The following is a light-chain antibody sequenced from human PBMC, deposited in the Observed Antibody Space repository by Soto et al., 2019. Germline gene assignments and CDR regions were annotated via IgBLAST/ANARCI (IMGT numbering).Light chain of an antibody. CDR3: QKYNSSPLT. J-gene: IGKJ4*01. Sequence: DIQLTQSPSFLSASVGDRVTITCRASQDSTSYLAWYQQKPGKAPKLLIYGASALQSGVPSRFSGSGSGTEFTLAISSLQPEDFAAYYCQKYNSSPLTFGGGTKGEF. V-gene: IGKV1-9*01. CDR1: QDSTSY. CDR2: GAS.